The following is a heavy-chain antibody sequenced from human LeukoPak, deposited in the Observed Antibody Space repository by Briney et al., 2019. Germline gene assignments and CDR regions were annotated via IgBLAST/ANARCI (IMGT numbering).Heavy chain of an antibody. D-gene: IGHD3-22*01. CDR1: GDSISSHY. CDR3: ARVDMYYYDSSGYYTRWFDP. V-gene: IGHV4-59*11. Sequence: SETLSLTCTVSGDSISSHYWSWIRQPPGKGLEWIGYIYYSGSTNYNPSLKSRVTISLDTSKNQISLKLSSVTAADTAVYYCARVDMYYYDSSGYYTRWFDPWGQGTLVTVSS. CDR2: IYYSGST. J-gene: IGHJ5*02.